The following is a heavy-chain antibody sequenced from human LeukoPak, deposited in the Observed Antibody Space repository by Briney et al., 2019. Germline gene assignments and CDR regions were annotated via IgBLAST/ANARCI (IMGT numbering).Heavy chain of an antibody. D-gene: IGHD2-2*02. CDR2: INHSGST. CDR3: ARTIPKALFDP. J-gene: IGHJ5*02. CDR1: GGSFSGYY. V-gene: IGHV4-34*01. Sequence: SETLPLTCAVLGGSFSGYYWTWIRQPPGKGLELIGEINHSGSTNYNPSLKSRVTISVDTSKNQFSLKLSSVTAADTAVYYCARTIPKALFDPWGQGTLVTVSP.